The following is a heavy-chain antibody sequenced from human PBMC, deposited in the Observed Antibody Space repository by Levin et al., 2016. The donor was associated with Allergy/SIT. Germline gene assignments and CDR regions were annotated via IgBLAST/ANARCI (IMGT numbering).Heavy chain of an antibody. CDR2: IKQDGSEK. CDR3: ARQLREYGSSSHQVGSYYGMDV. J-gene: IGHJ6*02. V-gene: IGHV3-7*01. CDR1: GFTFSSYW. Sequence: GESLKISCAASGFTFSSYWMSWVRQAPGKGLEWVANIKQDGSEKYYVDSVKGRFTISRDNAKNSLYLQMNSLRAEDTAVYYCARQLREYGSSSHQVGSYYGMDVWGQGTTVTVSS. D-gene: IGHD6-6*01.